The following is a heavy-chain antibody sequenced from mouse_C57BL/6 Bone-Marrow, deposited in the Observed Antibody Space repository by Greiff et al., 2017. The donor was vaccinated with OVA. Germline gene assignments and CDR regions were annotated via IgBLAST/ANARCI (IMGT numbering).Heavy chain of an antibody. D-gene: IGHD4-1*01. Sequence: EVQRVESGGGLVQSGRSLRLSCATSGFTFSDFYMEWVRQAPGKGLEWIAASRNKANDYTTEYSASVKGRLIVSRDTSQSILYLQMNALRAEDTAVYYCAGDNWDWDFDVWGTGTTVTVSS. J-gene: IGHJ1*03. CDR2: SRNKANDYTT. V-gene: IGHV7-1*01. CDR1: GFTFSDFY. CDR3: AGDNWDWDFDV.